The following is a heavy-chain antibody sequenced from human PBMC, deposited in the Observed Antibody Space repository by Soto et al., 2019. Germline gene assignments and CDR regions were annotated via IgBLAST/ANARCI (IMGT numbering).Heavy chain of an antibody. Sequence: QLQLQESGPGLVKPSETLSLTCTVSGGSISSSSYYWGWIRQPPGKGLEWIGSIYYSGSTYYNPSLKSRVTISVDTSKNQFSLKLSSVTAADTAVYYCARNRRHGRSYYYYGMDVWGQGTTVTVSS. V-gene: IGHV4-39*01. CDR2: IYYSGST. J-gene: IGHJ6*02. D-gene: IGHD3-16*02. CDR1: GGSISSSSYY. CDR3: ARNRRHGRSYYYYGMDV.